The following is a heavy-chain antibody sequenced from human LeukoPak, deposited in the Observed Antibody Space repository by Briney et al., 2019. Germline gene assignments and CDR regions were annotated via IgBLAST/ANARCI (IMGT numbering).Heavy chain of an antibody. D-gene: IGHD3-22*01. CDR1: GYSISSGYY. J-gene: IGHJ4*02. Sequence: SETLSLTCTVSGYSISSGYYWGWIRQPPGKGLEWIGSIYHSGSTYYNPSLKSRVTISVDTSKNQFSLKLSPVTAADTAVYYCATYYYDSSGYTFDYWGQGTLVTVSS. CDR2: IYHSGST. V-gene: IGHV4-38-2*02. CDR3: ATYYYDSSGYTFDY.